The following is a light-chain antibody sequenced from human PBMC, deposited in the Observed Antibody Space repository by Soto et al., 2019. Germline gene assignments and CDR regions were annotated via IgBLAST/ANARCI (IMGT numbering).Light chain of an antibody. CDR1: QSVSSN. V-gene: IGKV3-15*01. J-gene: IGKJ1*01. CDR2: GAS. CDR3: QQYNNWPQT. Sequence: EIVMTQSPATLSVSPGERATHSCRASQSVSSNLAWYQQKPGQAPRLLIYGASTRATGIPARFSGSGSGTEFTLTICSLQSEDFAVYYCQQYNNWPQTFGQGTKVDIK.